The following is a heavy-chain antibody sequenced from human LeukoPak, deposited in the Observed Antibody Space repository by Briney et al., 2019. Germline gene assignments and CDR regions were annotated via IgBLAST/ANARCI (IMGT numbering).Heavy chain of an antibody. CDR3: ARRELRYFDWLSPPPFDY. Sequence: GESLKISCKGSRYSFTSYWIGWVRQMPGKGLEWMGIIYPGDSDTRYSPSFQGQVTISADKSISTAYLQWSSLKASDTAMYYCARRELRYFDWLSPPPFDYWGQGTLVTVSS. J-gene: IGHJ4*02. CDR1: RYSFTSYW. CDR2: IYPGDSDT. V-gene: IGHV5-51*01. D-gene: IGHD3-9*01.